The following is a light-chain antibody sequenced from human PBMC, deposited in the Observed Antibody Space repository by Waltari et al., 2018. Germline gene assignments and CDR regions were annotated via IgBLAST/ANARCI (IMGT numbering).Light chain of an antibody. Sequence: VLTQSPGTLSLSPVARATLFCRASQSIGKYLDWYQQKPGQAPRLLIYGASTRATGIPDRFSGGGSGTDFSLSITRLEPEDFAVYYCQHYVRLPATFGHG. CDR3: QHYVRLPAT. V-gene: IGKV3-20*01. CDR1: QSIGKY. CDR2: GAS. J-gene: IGKJ1*01.